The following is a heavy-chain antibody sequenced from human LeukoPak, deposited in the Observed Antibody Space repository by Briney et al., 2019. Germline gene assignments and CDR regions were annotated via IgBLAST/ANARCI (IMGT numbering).Heavy chain of an antibody. D-gene: IGHD2-2*01. CDR1: GGTFSSYA. V-gene: IGHV1-69*04. CDR3: AREDIVVVPAASYYYYGMDV. CDR2: IIPILGIA. Sequence: SVKVSCKASGGTFSSYAISWVRQAPGLGLEWMGRIIPILGIANYAQKFQGRVTITADKSTSTAYMELSSLRSEDTAVYYCAREDIVVVPAASYYYYGMDVWGQGTTVTVSS. J-gene: IGHJ6*02.